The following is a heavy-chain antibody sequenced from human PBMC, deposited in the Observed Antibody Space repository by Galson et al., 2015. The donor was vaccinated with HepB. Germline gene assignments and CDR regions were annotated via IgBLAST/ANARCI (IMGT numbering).Heavy chain of an antibody. CDR2: IYTSGST. J-gene: IGHJ5*02. D-gene: IGHD2-15*01. CDR1: GGSISSYY. Sequence: SETLSLTCTVSGGSISSYYWSWIRQPAGKGLEWIGRIYTSGSTNYNPSLKSRVTMSVDTSKNQFSLKLSSVTAADTAVYYCARGLLGYCSGGSCFDWFDPWGQGTLVTVSS. CDR3: ARGLLGYCSGGSCFDWFDP. V-gene: IGHV4-4*07.